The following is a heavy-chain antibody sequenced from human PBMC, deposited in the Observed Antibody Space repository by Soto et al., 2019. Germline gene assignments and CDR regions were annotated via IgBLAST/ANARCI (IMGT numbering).Heavy chain of an antibody. CDR2: IYHSGST. CDR1: GGSISSSNW. Sequence: SETLSLTCAVSGGSISSSNWWSWVRQPPGKGLEWIGEIYHSGSTNYNPSLKSRVTISVDTSKNQFSLKLSSVTAADTAVYYCARDSSSWSNWFDPWGQGTLVTVSS. D-gene: IGHD6-13*01. J-gene: IGHJ5*02. V-gene: IGHV4-4*02. CDR3: ARDSSSWSNWFDP.